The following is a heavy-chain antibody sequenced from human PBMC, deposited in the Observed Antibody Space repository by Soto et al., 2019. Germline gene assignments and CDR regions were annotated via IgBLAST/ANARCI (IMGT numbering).Heavy chain of an antibody. CDR1: GFTFGDYA. CDR2: IRSKTYGGTT. CDR3: ARLIEDRTGGPPGYFYYYGMDV. Sequence: EVQLVESGGGLVKPGRSLRLSCTTSGFTFGDYAMSWFRQAPGKGLECVGFIRSKTYGGTTEYAASVKGTFTISRDDSKSTAYLQMDSPKSEDTAVYYCARLIEDRTGGPPGYFYYYGMDVWGQGTTVTVSS. J-gene: IGHJ6*02. D-gene: IGHD7-27*01. V-gene: IGHV3-49*05.